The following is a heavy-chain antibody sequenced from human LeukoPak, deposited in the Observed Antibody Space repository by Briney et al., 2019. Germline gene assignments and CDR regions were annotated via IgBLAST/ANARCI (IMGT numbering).Heavy chain of an antibody. D-gene: IGHD5-18*01. CDR2: INTNTGNP. CDR3: ARDHPKEYSYGPKNAFDI. CDR1: GYTFTSYA. Sequence: ASVKVSCKASGYTFTSYAMNWVRQAPGQGLEWMGWINTNTGNPTYAQGFTGRFVFSLDTSVSTAYLQISSLKAEDTAVYYCARDHPKEYSYGPKNAFDIWGQGTMVTVSS. V-gene: IGHV7-4-1*02. J-gene: IGHJ3*02.